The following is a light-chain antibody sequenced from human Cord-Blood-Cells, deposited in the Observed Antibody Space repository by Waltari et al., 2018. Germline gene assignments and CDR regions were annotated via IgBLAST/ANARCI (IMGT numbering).Light chain of an antibody. CDR2: EVN. CDR3: CSYAGSSTFYV. CDR1: SSDVGSYNL. V-gene: IGLV2-23*02. J-gene: IGLJ1*01. Sequence: PGQSITISCTGTSSDVGSYNLVPWYQQHPGKAPKLMIYEVNKRPSGVSNRFSGSKSGNTASLTISGLHAEDEAYYYCCSYAGSSTFYVFGTGTKVTVL.